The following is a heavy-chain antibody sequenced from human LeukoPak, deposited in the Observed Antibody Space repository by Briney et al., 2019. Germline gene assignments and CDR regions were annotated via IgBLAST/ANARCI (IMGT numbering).Heavy chain of an antibody. J-gene: IGHJ4*02. CDR2: MYYRGNT. D-gene: IGHD6-13*01. V-gene: IGHV4-59*01. CDR3: ATGVHGIAAAGDYYFDY. CDR1: GVSISNYY. Sequence: PSETLSLTCTVSGVSISNYYWSWIRRPPGKGLEWIGYMYYRGNTNYNPSLKSRVTISVDTSKNQFSPKLSSVTAAGTAVYYCATGVHGIAAAGDYYFDYWGQGTLVTVSS.